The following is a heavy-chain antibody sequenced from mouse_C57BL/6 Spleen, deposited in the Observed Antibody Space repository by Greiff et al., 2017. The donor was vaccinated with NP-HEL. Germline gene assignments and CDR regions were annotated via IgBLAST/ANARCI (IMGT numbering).Heavy chain of an antibody. Sequence: EVHLVESGGGLVKPGGSLKLSCAVSGFTFSDDGMHWVRKSPEKGLEWVAYISSGGSTIYYAASVKGRFIICRANAKKNLFLQMSSLRSEDATMYYCARRDPSWAWFAYRGQGTLVT. CDR1: GFTFSDDG. D-gene: IGHD4-1*01. CDR2: ISSGGSTI. CDR3: ARRDPSWAWFAY. V-gene: IGHV5-17*01. J-gene: IGHJ3*01.